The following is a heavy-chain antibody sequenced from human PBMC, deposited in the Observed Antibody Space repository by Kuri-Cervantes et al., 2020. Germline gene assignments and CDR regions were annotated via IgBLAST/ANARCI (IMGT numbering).Heavy chain of an antibody. CDR2: ISYDGSNK. V-gene: IGHV3-30*03. CDR1: GFTFSSYG. D-gene: IGHD3-10*01. CDR3: ARVFRSYGFDI. Sequence: LSLTCAASGFTFSSYGMHWVRQAPGKGLEWVAVISYDGSNKYYADSVKGRFTVSRDSSKNTLYLQMNSLRAEDTAVYYCARVFRSYGFDIWGQGTMVTVSS. J-gene: IGHJ3*02.